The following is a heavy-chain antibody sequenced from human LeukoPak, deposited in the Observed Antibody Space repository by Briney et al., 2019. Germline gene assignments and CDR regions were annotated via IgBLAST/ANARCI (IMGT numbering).Heavy chain of an antibody. J-gene: IGHJ4*02. D-gene: IGHD1-26*01. CDR1: GFPFRDYY. Sequence: KTGGSLRLSCAASGFPFRDYYMTWIRQAPGKGLEWISYISRSGDTLYYADSVEGRFTISRDNAKNSLFLQMNSLRADDTAVYYCARSVAGAFYYWGQGTLVTVSS. CDR3: ARSVAGAFYY. CDR2: ISRSGDTL. V-gene: IGHV3-11*01.